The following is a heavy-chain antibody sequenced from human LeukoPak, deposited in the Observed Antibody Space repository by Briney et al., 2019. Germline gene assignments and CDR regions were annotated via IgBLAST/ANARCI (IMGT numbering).Heavy chain of an antibody. Sequence: GGSLRLSCAASGFTFSSYSMNWVRQAPGKGLEWVSYISSSSRTIYYADSVKGRFTISRDNAKNSLYLQMNSLRAEDTAVYYCARRAVPYSSGYFDNSDYYYMDVWGKGTTVTVSS. V-gene: IGHV3-48*01. CDR3: ARRAVPYSSGYFDNSDYYYMDV. J-gene: IGHJ6*03. CDR1: GFTFSSYS. D-gene: IGHD3-22*01. CDR2: ISSSSRTI.